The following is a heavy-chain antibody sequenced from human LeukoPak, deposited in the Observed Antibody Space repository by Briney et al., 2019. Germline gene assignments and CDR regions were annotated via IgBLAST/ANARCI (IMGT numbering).Heavy chain of an antibody. D-gene: IGHD3-10*01. CDR3: ARFQSGSYYADY. Sequence: ASVKVSCKASGYTFTGYYMQWVRQAPGQGLEWMGIINPSGGDTSYAQRFQGRVTLTRDTSTTTVYMELSSLRSEDTAVYYCARFQSGSYYADYWGQGTLVTVSS. V-gene: IGHV1-46*01. CDR1: GYTFTGYY. CDR2: INPSGGDT. J-gene: IGHJ4*02.